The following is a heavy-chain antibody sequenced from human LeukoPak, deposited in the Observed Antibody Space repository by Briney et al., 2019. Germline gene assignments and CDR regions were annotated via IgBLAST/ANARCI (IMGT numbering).Heavy chain of an antibody. CDR3: ARRDYYDSSGYYSDAFDI. V-gene: IGHV5-51*01. CDR1: GYSFTSYW. J-gene: IGHJ3*02. D-gene: IGHD3-22*01. CDR2: ICPGDSDT. Sequence: GESLKISCKGSGYSFTSYWIGWVRQMPGKGLEWMGIICPGDSDTRYSPSFQGQVTISADKSISTAYLQWSSLKASDTAMYYCARRDYYDSSGYYSDAFDIWGQGTMVTVSS.